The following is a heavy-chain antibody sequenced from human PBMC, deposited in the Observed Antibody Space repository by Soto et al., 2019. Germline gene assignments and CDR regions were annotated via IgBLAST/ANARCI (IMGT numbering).Heavy chain of an antibody. V-gene: IGHV3-23*01. CDR3: AKPLLWFGELTYYFDY. J-gene: IGHJ4*02. D-gene: IGHD3-10*01. Sequence: GGSLRLSCASSGFTFXSYAMSLVRQAPGKGLEWVSAISGSGGSTYYADSVKGRFTISRDNSKNTLYLQMNSLRAEDTAVYYCAKPLLWFGELTYYFDYWGQGTLVTVSS. CDR1: GFTFXSYA. CDR2: ISGSGGST.